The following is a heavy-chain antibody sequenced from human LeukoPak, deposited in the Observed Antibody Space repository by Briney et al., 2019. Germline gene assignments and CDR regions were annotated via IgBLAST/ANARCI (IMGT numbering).Heavy chain of an antibody. D-gene: IGHD6-13*01. V-gene: IGHV3-23*01. CDR2: ISGSGGST. J-gene: IGHJ4*02. CDR1: GFTFSNYG. CDR3: AKVGGIAAALDY. Sequence: GGSLRLSCGASGFTFSNYGMHWVRQAPGKGLEWVSAISGSGGSTYYADSVKGRFTISRDNSKNTLYLRMNSLRAEDTAVYYCAKVGGIAAALDYWGQGTLVTVSS.